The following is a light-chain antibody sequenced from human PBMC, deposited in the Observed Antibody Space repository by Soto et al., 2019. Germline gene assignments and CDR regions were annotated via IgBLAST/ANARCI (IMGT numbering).Light chain of an antibody. CDR3: QQNNSYAWM. Sequence: DIQMTPSPSTLSASVGDRVTITCRASQSISSWLAWYQQKPGKAPKLLIYKASSLETEIPTRFSGGGSVTEFTIAISSLQPDDFATYYCQQNNSYAWMFGQGTEVEIK. CDR1: QSISSW. CDR2: KAS. V-gene: IGKV1-5*03. J-gene: IGKJ1*01.